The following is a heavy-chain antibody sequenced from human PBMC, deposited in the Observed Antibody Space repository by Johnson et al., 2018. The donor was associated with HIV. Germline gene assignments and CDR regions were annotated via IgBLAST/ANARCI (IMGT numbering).Heavy chain of an antibody. Sequence: QVQLVESGGGVVQPGRSLRLSCAASGFTFSSYAMHWVRQAPGKGLEWVAVISYDGSNKYYADSVKGRFTISRDNSKNTLYLQMNSLRAEDTAVYYCASRPGGDLYDSTASFDAFEGWGQGTMVTVSS. CDR1: GFTFSSYA. D-gene: IGHD2-21*01. J-gene: IGHJ3*01. CDR2: ISYDGSNK. V-gene: IGHV3-30*14. CDR3: ASRPGGDLYDSTASFDAFEG.